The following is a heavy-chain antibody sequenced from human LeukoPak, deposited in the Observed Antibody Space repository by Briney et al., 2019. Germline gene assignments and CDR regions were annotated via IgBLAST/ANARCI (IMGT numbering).Heavy chain of an antibody. CDR2: ISYDGSNK. J-gene: IGHJ3*02. V-gene: IGHV3-30-3*01. CDR1: GFTFSSYA. Sequence: GGSLRLSCAASGFTFSSYAMHWVRQAPGKGLEWVAVISYDGSNKYYADSVKGRFTISRDNSKNTLYLQMNSLRAEDTAVYYCASWVRRELAFDIWGQGTMVTVSS. CDR3: ASWVRRELAFDI. D-gene: IGHD3-10*01.